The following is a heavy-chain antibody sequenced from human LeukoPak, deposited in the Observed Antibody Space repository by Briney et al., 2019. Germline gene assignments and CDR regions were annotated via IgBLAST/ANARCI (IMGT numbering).Heavy chain of an antibody. CDR1: GGSISSYY. Sequence: AETLSLTCTVSGGSISSYYWSWIRQPPGKGLEWIGYIYYSGSTKYNPALKSRVTTSVDASKTQFSLKLNSVTAADTAVYYCARGSRELYSFDYWGRGTLGTVSS. J-gene: IGHJ4*02. V-gene: IGHV4-59*01. CDR3: ARGSRELYSFDY. CDR2: IYYSGST. D-gene: IGHD1-7*01.